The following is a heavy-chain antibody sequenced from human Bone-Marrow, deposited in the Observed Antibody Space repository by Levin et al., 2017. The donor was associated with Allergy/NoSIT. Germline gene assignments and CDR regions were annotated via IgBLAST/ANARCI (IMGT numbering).Heavy chain of an antibody. CDR2: IRNKANSYTT. CDR3: ARVIRTPARADYYYGMDV. V-gene: IGHV3-72*01. CDR1: GFTFSDHF. Sequence: GESLKISCAASGFTFSDHFMDWVRQAPGKGLEWVGRIRNKANSYTTEYAASVKGRFTILRDDSENSLYLQMNSLKTEDTAVYYCARVIRTPARADYYYGMDVWGQGTMVTVSS. J-gene: IGHJ6*02. D-gene: IGHD6-6*01.